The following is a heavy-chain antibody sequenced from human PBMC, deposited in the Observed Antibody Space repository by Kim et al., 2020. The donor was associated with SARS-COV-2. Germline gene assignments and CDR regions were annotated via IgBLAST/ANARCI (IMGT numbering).Heavy chain of an antibody. D-gene: IGHD5-12*01. J-gene: IGHJ4*02. CDR2: INHSGST. V-gene: IGHV4-34*01. CDR3: ARRGVATTDFDY. Sequence: SETLSLTCAVYGGSFSGYYWSWIRQPPGKGLEWIGEINHSGSTNYNPSLKSRVTISVDTSKNQFSLKLSSVTAADTAVYYCARRGVATTDFDYWGQGTL. CDR1: GGSFSGYY.